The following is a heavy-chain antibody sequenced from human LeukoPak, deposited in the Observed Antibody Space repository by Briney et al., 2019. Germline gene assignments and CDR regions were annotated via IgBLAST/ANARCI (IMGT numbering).Heavy chain of an antibody. CDR1: GGSISSYY. CDR2: IYTSGST. CDR3: ARALGAYYYYYMDV. D-gene: IGHD3-16*01. V-gene: IGHV4-4*07. Sequence: PSQTLSLTCTVSGGSISSYYWSWLRQPAGKGLEWIGRIYTSGSTTYNPSLKSRVTMSVDTSKNQFSLKLSSVTAADTAVYYCARALGAYYYYYMDVWGKGTTVTVSS. J-gene: IGHJ6*03.